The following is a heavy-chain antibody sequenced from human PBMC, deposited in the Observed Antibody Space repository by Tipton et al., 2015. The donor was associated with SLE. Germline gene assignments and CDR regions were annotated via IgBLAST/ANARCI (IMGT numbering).Heavy chain of an antibody. CDR3: AKGRYGGTLIDF. D-gene: IGHD1-26*01. CDR1: GFTFSSYA. CDR2: ISGSGGST. V-gene: IGHV3-23*01. Sequence: SLRLSCAASGFTFSSYAMSWVRQAPVKGLEWVSAISGSGGSTYYADSVKGRLTISRDNSKNTLFVQMNSLRVEDTAVYYCAKGRYGGTLIDFWGQGTLVTVSS. J-gene: IGHJ4*02.